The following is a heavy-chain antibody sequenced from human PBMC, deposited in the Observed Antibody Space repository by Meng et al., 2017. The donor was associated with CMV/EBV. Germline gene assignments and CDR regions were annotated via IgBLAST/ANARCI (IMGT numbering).Heavy chain of an antibody. CDR3: ARDGNYHGV. J-gene: IGHJ4*02. D-gene: IGHD1-7*01. V-gene: IGHV3-53*01. CDR2: IYSEGTT. CDR1: GFTVSNNY. Sequence: EVRLGESGGGLIQPGGSLRLSCAASGFTVSNNYMRWFRQAPGKGLEWVSLIYSEGTTDYADSVKGRFTISRDNSKNTLYLQMNSLRAEDTVVYYCARDGNYHGVWGQGTLVTVSS.